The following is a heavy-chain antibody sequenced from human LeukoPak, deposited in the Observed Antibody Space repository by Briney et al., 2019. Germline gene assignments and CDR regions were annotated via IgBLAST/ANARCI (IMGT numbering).Heavy chain of an antibody. J-gene: IGHJ4*02. CDR1: GGTFSSYA. V-gene: IGHV1-69*04. CDR2: IIPILGMP. D-gene: IGHD5-12*01. Sequence: ASVKVSCKASGGTFSSYAISWVRQAPGQGLEWMGRIIPILGMPNYAQKFQGRVTIAADKSTSTAYMELSSLRSEDTAVYYCATPLDNSGYDFDYWGQGTLVTVSS. CDR3: ATPLDNSGYDFDY.